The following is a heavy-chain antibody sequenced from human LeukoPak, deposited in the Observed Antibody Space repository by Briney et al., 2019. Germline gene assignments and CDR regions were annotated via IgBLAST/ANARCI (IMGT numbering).Heavy chain of an antibody. Sequence: SQTLSLTCAISGDSVSSNSAAWNWNRQSPSRGLEWLGRTYYRSKWSNNYAVSVKSRITINSDTSKNQFALQLNSVTPEDTAVYYCARGSNDYRDYSFDYWGQGTLVTVSS. D-gene: IGHD4-17*01. V-gene: IGHV6-1*01. J-gene: IGHJ4*02. CDR2: TYYRSKWSN. CDR1: GDSVSSNSAA. CDR3: ARGSNDYRDYSFDY.